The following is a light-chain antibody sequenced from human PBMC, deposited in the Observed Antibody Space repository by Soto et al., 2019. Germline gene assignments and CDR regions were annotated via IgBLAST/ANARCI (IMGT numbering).Light chain of an antibody. CDR2: GAS. CDR3: HHSVAPPIT. Sequence: EIVLTQSPGTLSXSXXXXXTXSXGASQSVTSNYLAWYQQKPGQAPRLLIFGASSRATGIPDRFSGSGSGTDFTLTIIRPEPACSAVYPFHHSVAPPITLSQGTRLEIK. J-gene: IGKJ5*01. CDR1: QSVTSNY. V-gene: IGKV3-20*01.